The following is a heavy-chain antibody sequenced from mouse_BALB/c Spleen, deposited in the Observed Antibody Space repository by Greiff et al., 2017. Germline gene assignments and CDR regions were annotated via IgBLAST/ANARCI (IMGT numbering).Heavy chain of an antibody. Sequence: DVQLVESGGGLVQPGGSLKLSCAASGFTFSSYTMSWVRQTPEKRLEWVAYISNGGGSTYYPDTVKGRFTISRDNAKNTLYLQMSSLKSEDTAMYYCARRDYDYPYFDYWGQGTTLTVSS. V-gene: IGHV5-12-2*01. CDR3: ARRDYDYPYFDY. CDR1: GFTFSSYT. D-gene: IGHD2-4*01. CDR2: ISNGGGST. J-gene: IGHJ2*01.